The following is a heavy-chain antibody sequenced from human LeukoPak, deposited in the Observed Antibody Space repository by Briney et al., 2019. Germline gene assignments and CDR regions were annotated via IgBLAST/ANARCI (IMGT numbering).Heavy chain of an antibody. J-gene: IGHJ4*02. CDR3: ARGYVLLDY. CDR2: ITTNGGST. Sequence: GGSLRLSCAAAGFTFSTYAMHWVRQAPGKGLEYVSAITTNGGSTYYANSVKGRFTISRDNSKNTLYLQMGSLRAEDMAVYYCARGYVLLDYWGRGTLVTVSS. CDR1: GFTFSTYA. D-gene: IGHD2/OR15-2a*01. V-gene: IGHV3-64*01.